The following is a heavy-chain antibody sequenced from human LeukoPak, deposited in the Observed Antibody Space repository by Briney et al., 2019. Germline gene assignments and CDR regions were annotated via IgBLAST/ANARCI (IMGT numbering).Heavy chain of an antibody. CDR1: GYTFTSYD. Sequence: ASVKVSCKASGYTFTSYDIQWVRQATGQGLEWMGWMNPNSGNTGYAQKFQGRVTMTRNTSISTAYMELSSLRSEDTAVYYCARDSSRWYHWFSPWGQAPLVPGAS. CDR3: ARDSSRWYHWFSP. J-gene: IGHJ5*02. V-gene: IGHV1-8*01. D-gene: IGHD6-19*01. CDR2: MNPNSGNT.